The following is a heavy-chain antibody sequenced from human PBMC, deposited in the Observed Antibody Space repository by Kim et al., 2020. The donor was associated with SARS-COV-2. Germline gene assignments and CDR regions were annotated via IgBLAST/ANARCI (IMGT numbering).Heavy chain of an antibody. CDR1: GYTFTGYY. CDR3: AGGEGYCSGGSCYQGYYYYGMDV. Sequence: ASVKVSCKASGYTFTGYYMHWVRQAPGQGLEWMGWINPNSGGTNYAQKFQGRVTMTRDTSISTAYMELSRLRSDDTAVYYCAGGEGYCSGGSCYQGYYYYGMDVWGQGTTVTVSS. D-gene: IGHD2-15*01. CDR2: INPNSGGT. V-gene: IGHV1-2*02. J-gene: IGHJ6*02.